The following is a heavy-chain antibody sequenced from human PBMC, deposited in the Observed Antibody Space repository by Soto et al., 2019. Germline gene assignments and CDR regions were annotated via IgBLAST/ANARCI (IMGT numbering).Heavy chain of an antibody. J-gene: IGHJ4*02. Sequence: PSETLSVTCAVYGGSFSGYYWSWIRQPPGKGLEWIGEINHSGSTNYNPSPKSRVTISVDTFKNQFSLKLSSVTAADTAVYYCACTVEFDFDYWGQGTLVTVSS. CDR1: GGSFSGYY. CDR2: INHSGST. D-gene: IGHD3-10*01. CDR3: ACTVEFDFDY. V-gene: IGHV4-34*01.